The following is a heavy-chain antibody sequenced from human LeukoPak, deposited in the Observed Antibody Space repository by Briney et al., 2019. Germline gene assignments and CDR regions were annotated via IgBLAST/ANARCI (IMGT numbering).Heavy chain of an antibody. CDR2: LSGSGNRP. J-gene: IGHJ1*01. V-gene: IGHV3-23*01. CDR3: AKDYYYDSSGYPRLEYFQH. D-gene: IGHD3-22*01. Sequence: GGSLRLSCAASGFIFSSYAMGWVRQAPGKGLEWVSALSGSGNRPHYADSVKGRFTISRDSFKNTLYLQMNSLRAEDTAVYYCAKDYYYDSSGYPRLEYFQHWGQGTLVTVSS. CDR1: GFIFSSYA.